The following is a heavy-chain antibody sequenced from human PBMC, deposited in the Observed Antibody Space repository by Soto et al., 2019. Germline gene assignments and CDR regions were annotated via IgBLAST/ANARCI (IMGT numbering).Heavy chain of an antibody. V-gene: IGHV4-34*01. Sequence: QVQLQQWGAGLLKPSETLSLTCAVYGGSFSGYYWSWIRQPPGKGLEWIGEINHSGSTNYNPSLKSRVTISVDTSKNQFSLTLSSVTAADTAVYYCARAYGRRAFDIWGQGTMVTVS. J-gene: IGHJ3*02. CDR2: INHSGST. CDR3: ARAYGRRAFDI. CDR1: GGSFSGYY. D-gene: IGHD2-21*01.